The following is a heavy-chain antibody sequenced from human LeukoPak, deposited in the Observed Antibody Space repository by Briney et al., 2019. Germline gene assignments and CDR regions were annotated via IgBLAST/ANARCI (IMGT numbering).Heavy chain of an antibody. CDR3: ARDTVGSWYGGFDY. V-gene: IGHV4-4*07. CDR1: GGSFSGYY. J-gene: IGHJ4*02. Sequence: PSETLSLTCAVYGGSFSGYYWSWIRQPAGKGLEWIGRIYTSGSTNYNPSLKSRVTISVDTSKNQFSLKLSSVTAADTAVYYCARDTVGSWYGGFDYWGQGTLVTVSS. CDR2: IYTSGST. D-gene: IGHD6-13*01.